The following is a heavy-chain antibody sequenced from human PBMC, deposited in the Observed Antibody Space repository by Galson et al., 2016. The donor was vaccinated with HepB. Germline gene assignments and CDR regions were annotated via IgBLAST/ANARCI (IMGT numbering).Heavy chain of an antibody. CDR1: GGTFSSYA. Sequence: SVKVSCKASGGTFSSYAISWVRQAPGQGLEWMGGIIPIIGTANYAQKFQGRVTITADKSTSTAYMELSSLRSVDTAVYYCARGEFQPLNDYYYGMDVWGQGTTVTVSS. J-gene: IGHJ6*02. D-gene: IGHD3-10*01. V-gene: IGHV1-69*06. CDR2: IIPIIGTA. CDR3: ARGEFQPLNDYYYGMDV.